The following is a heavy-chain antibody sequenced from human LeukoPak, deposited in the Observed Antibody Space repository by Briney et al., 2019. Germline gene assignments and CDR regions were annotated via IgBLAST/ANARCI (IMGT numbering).Heavy chain of an antibody. J-gene: IGHJ4*02. V-gene: IGHV4-4*02. CDR1: SGSINSSNW. CDR3: ARFHTSSWFFDS. D-gene: IGHD6-13*01. Sequence: SETLSLTCAVSSGSINSSNWWSWVRPPPGKGLEWIGEIYPSGSTNYNPSLKSRVTMSVDESKNDFSLKLTSVTAADTAVYYCARFHTSSWFFDSWGQGILVTVSS. CDR2: IYPSGST.